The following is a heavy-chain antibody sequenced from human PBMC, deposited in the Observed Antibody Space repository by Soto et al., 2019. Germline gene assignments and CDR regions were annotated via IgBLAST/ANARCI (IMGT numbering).Heavy chain of an antibody. Sequence: ASVKVSCKASGYTFTSYGISWVRQAPGQGLEWMGWISAYNGNTNYAQKLQGRVTMTTDTSTSTAYMELRSLRSDDTAVYYCARDIVVVPAAMGPYATPRRVDAFDIWGQGTMVTVSS. J-gene: IGHJ3*02. V-gene: IGHV1-18*01. CDR2: ISAYNGNT. CDR1: GYTFTSYG. CDR3: ARDIVVVPAAMGPYATPRRVDAFDI. D-gene: IGHD2-2*01.